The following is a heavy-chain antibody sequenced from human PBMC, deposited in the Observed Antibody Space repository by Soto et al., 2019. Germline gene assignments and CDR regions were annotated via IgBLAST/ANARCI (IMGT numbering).Heavy chain of an antibody. CDR3: VKLRLELLYLDS. J-gene: IGHJ4*02. CDR1: GFTFNRYG. Sequence: EVQLSEFGGGLVQPGGSLRLSCAASGFTFNRYGMSWVRQAPGKGLEWVSAISGSGDSTYYADSVKGRFTISRDSSNNTLYLQMNNLRADDTALYFCVKLRLELLYLDSWGLGALVIVSS. CDR2: ISGSGDST. V-gene: IGHV3-23*01. D-gene: IGHD1-7*01.